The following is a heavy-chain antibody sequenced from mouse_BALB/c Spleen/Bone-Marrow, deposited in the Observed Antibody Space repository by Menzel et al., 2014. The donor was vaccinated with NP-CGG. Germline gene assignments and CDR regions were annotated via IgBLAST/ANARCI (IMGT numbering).Heavy chain of an antibody. D-gene: IGHD3-1*01. J-gene: IGHJ4*01. CDR2: ISSGGSYT. CDR3: TRDRGDY. Sequence: EVQGEESGGGLVKPGGSLKLSCAASGFIFSYYAMSWVRQSPEKRLEWVAEISSGGSYTYYPDTVTGRFTISRDNAKNTLYLEMSSLRSEDTAMYYCTRDRGDYWGQGTSVTVSS. CDR1: GFIFSYYA. V-gene: IGHV5-9-4*01.